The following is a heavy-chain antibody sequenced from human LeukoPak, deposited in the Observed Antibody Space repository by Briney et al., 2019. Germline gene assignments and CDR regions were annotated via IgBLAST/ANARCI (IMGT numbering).Heavy chain of an antibody. V-gene: IGHV4-4*07. D-gene: IGHD3-16*02. Sequence: SETLSLTCTVSGGSITSYYWTYIRQPAGKGLEWIGRIHTSGSTNYNPSLKSRVTMSVDTSKNQFSLKLSSVTAADTAVYYCARGPLYDYAWGRYRRHNWIDPWGQGTLVTVSS. CDR1: GGSITSYY. CDR3: ARGPLYDYAWGRYRRHNWIDP. CDR2: IHTSGST. J-gene: IGHJ5*02.